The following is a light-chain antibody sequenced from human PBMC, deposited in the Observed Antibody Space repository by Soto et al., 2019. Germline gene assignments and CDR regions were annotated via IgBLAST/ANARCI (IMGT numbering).Light chain of an antibody. CDR1: SGHSSYA. V-gene: IGLV4-69*01. CDR2: LNSDGSH. J-gene: IGLJ3*02. CDR3: QTWGSGIYWV. Sequence: QPVLTQSPSASASLGASVKLTCTLSSGHSSYAIAWHQQQPEKGPRYLMKLNSDGSHSKGDGIPDRFSGSSSGAERYLTISSLQSEDEADYYCQTWGSGIYWVFGGGTKPTVL.